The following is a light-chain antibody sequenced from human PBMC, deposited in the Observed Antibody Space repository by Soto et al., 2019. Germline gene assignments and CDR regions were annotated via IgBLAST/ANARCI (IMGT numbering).Light chain of an antibody. CDR2: LNSDGSH. V-gene: IGLV4-69*01. CDR3: QTWGTAIHDVV. CDR1: SGHSSYA. Sequence: QLVLTQSPSASASLGASVKLTCTLSSGHSSYAIAWHQQQPEKGPRYLRKLNSDGSHNQGDGIPDRFSGSSSGTERHLTISSLQSEDEADYYCQTWGTAIHDVVFGGGTKLTVL. J-gene: IGLJ2*01.